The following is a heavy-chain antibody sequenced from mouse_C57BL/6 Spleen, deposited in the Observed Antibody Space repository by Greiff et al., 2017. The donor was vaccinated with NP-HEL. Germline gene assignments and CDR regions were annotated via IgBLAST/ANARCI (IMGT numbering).Heavy chain of an antibody. CDR2: INPNNGGT. V-gene: IGHV1-26*01. J-gene: IGHJ3*01. CDR3: AFYYGYTWFAY. D-gene: IGHD2-2*01. Sequence: VQLKQSGPELVKPGASVKISCKASGYTFTDYYMNWVKQSHGKSLEWIGDINPNNGGTSYNQKFKGKATLTVDKSSSTAYMELRSLTSEDSAVYYCAFYYGYTWFAYWGQGTLVTVSA. CDR1: GYTFTDYY.